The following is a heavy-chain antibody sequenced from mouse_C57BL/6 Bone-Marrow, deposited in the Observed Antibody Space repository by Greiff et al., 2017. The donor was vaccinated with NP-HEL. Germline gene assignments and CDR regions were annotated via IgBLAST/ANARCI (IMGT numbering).Heavy chain of an antibody. CDR2: INPGSGGT. CDR3: ARGGLLWYFEV. J-gene: IGHJ1*03. D-gene: IGHD1-1*01. Sequence: QVQLQQSGAELVRPGTSVKVSCKASGYAFTNYLIEWVQQRPGQGLEWIGVINPGSGGTNYLEKFKGQATLTADKSSNTAYMQLSSLTSEDSAVYFCARGGLLWYFEVWGTGTTVTVSS. V-gene: IGHV1-54*01. CDR1: GYAFTNYL.